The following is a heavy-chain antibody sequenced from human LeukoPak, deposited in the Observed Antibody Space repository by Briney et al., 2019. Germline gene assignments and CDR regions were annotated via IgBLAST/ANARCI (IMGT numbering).Heavy chain of an antibody. J-gene: IGHJ4*02. CDR2: INGDGSSA. CDR3: ARIPRTWLRFPYFDY. V-gene: IGHV3-74*01. D-gene: IGHD5-12*01. CDR1: GFSFSTYW. Sequence: PGGSLRLSCAASGFSFSTYWMHWVRQAPGKGLVGVSRINGDGSSASYGDSVKGRFTVSRDNAKNTLYLQMNSLRGEDTAVYYCARIPRTWLRFPYFDYWGQGTLVTVSS.